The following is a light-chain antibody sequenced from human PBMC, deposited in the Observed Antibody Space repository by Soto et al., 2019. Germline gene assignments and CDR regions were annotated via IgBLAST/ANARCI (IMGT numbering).Light chain of an antibody. CDR2: DVN. J-gene: IGLJ1*01. Sequence: QSALTQPASVSGSPGQSITISCTATTSDIGGYNFVSWYQQHPGKAPKLMIYDVNDRPSGVSNRFSGSKSGNTASLTISGLQAEDEADYYCSSFTSTSTLVVFGTGTKLTVL. V-gene: IGLV2-14*03. CDR1: TSDIGGYNF. CDR3: SSFTSTSTLVV.